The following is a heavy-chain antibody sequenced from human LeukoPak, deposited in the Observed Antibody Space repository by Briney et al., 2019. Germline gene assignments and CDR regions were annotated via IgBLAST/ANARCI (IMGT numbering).Heavy chain of an antibody. D-gene: IGHD1/OR15-1a*01. Sequence: GGSLPLSCAASGFTFSSYAMSWVRQAPGKGLAWVSAISGSGGSTYYADSVKGRFTISRDNSKNTLYLQMNSLRAEDTAVYYCAKDPEHGYYFDYWGQGTLVTVSS. CDR2: ISGSGGST. CDR3: AKDPEHGYYFDY. V-gene: IGHV3-23*01. J-gene: IGHJ4*02. CDR1: GFTFSSYA.